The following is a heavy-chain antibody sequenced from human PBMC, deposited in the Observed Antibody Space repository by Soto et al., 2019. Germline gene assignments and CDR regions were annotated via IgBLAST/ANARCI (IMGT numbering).Heavy chain of an antibody. J-gene: IGHJ4*02. V-gene: IGHV3-30*18. CDR2: ISYDGSNK. D-gene: IGHD3-3*01. CDR1: GFTFSSYG. CDR3: AKDRLFTIFGVVTEYYFDY. Sequence: GGSLRLSCAASGFTFSSYGVHWVRQAPGKGLEWVAVISYDGSNKYYADSVKGRFTISRDNSKNTLYLQMNSLRAEDTAVYYCAKDRLFTIFGVVTEYYFDYWGQGTLVTVSS.